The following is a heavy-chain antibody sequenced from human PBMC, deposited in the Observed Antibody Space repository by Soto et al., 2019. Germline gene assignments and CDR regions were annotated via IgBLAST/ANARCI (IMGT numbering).Heavy chain of an antibody. CDR1: GFTFSSYS. V-gene: IGHV3-21*01. CDR2: ISSSSSYI. J-gene: IGHJ4*02. D-gene: IGHD3-16*01. Sequence: PGGSLRLSCAASGFTFSSYSMNWVRQAPGKGLEWVSSISSSSSYIYYADSVKGRFTISRDNSKNTLLLQMNSLRTEDTAVYYCAAVYTIDYWGQGTLVTVSS. CDR3: AAVYTIDY.